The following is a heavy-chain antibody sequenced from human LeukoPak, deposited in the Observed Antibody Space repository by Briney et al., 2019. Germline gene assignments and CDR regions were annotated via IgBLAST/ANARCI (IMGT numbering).Heavy chain of an antibody. CDR1: GYTFTSYG. D-gene: IGHD2-15*01. CDR2: ISAYNGNT. Sequence: GASVKVSCKASGYTFTSYGISWVRQAPGQGLEWMGWISAYNGNTNYAQKFQGRVTITADESTSTAYMELSSLRSEDTAVYYCARGSLYCSGGSCADYWGQGTLVTVSS. J-gene: IGHJ4*02. V-gene: IGHV1-18*01. CDR3: ARGSLYCSGGSCADY.